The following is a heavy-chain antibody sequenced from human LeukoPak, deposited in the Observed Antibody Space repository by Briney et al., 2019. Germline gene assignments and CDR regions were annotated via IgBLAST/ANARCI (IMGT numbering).Heavy chain of an antibody. CDR2: ISGSRSTI. V-gene: IGHV3-48*02. CDR3: ARQGLGHVGSYYDILTNFDY. CDR1: GFTFSSYN. D-gene: IGHD3-9*01. J-gene: IGHJ4*02. Sequence: PGGSLRLSCAASGFTFSSYNMNWVRQAPGKGLEWVSYISGSRSTIYYADSVKGRFTISRDNAKNSLYLQMSSLRDEDAAVYYCARQGLGHVGSYYDILTNFDYWGQGTLVTVSS.